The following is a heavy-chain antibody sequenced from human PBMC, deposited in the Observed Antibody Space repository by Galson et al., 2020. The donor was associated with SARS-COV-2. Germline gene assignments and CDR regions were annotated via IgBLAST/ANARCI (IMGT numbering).Heavy chain of an antibody. J-gene: IGHJ6*02. Sequence: GESLKISCAASGFTFSSYSMNWVRQAPGKGLEWVSYISSSSSTIYYADSVKGRFTISRDNAKNSLYLQMNSLRAEDTAVYYCASIAAADILYYYYGMDVWGQGTTVTVSS. CDR2: ISSSSSTI. V-gene: IGHV3-48*04. CDR3: ASIAAADILYYYYGMDV. D-gene: IGHD6-13*01. CDR1: GFTFSSYS.